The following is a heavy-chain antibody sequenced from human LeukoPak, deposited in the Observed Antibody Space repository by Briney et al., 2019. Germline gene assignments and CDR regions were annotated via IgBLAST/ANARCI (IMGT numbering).Heavy chain of an antibody. CDR1: GGSISSSSYY. J-gene: IGHJ4*02. D-gene: IGHD3-10*01. Sequence: SETLSLTCTVSGGSISSSSYYWGWIRQPPGKGLEWIGNTYYGGDTYYNPSLKSRVTISVDTSKNQFSLELNSVTAADTAVYYCARDVGIPYGSGFDYWGQGTLVTVPS. CDR2: TYYGGDT. V-gene: IGHV4-39*02. CDR3: ARDVGIPYGSGFDY.